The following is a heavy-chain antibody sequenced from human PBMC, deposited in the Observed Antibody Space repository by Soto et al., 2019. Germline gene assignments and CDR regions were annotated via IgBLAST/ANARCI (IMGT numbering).Heavy chain of an antibody. CDR3: ARTPSTMVRGVRYGMDV. CDR1: GYSFTSYW. V-gene: IGHV5-10-1*01. Sequence: PGESLKISCKGSGYSFTSYWISWVRQMPGKGLEWMGRIDPSDSYTNYSPSFQGHVTISADKSISTAYLQWSSLKASDTAMYYCARTPSTMVRGVRYGMDVWGQGTTVTVAS. J-gene: IGHJ6*02. D-gene: IGHD3-10*01. CDR2: IDPSDSYT.